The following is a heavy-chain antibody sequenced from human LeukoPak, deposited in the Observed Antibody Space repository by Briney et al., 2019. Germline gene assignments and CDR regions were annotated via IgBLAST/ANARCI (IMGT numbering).Heavy chain of an antibody. CDR2: INNSGST. V-gene: IGHV4-34*01. CDR1: GAPFSDSS. Sequence: SETLSLTCPVYGAPFSDSSWSWIRQSPEKGLEWIGEINNSGSTSYNPSLNRRVIMSVDRSKNQFSLRLTSVTAADTAVYYCARGRYGPRLGNWGQGTLVTVSS. CDR3: ARGRYGPRLGN. J-gene: IGHJ4*02. D-gene: IGHD3-16*01.